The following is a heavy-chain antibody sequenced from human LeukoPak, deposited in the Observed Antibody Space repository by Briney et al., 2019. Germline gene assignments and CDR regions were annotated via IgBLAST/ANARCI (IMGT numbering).Heavy chain of an antibody. V-gene: IGHV4-59*01. CDR1: GGSISSYY. Sequence: KPSETLSLTCTVSGGSISSYYWSWIRQPPGKGLEWIGYIYYSGSTNYNPSLKSRVTISVDTSKNQFSLKLSSVTAADTAVYYCARAAANSSGYYVVYWGQGTLVTVSS. J-gene: IGHJ4*02. CDR2: IYYSGST. CDR3: ARAAANSSGYYVVY. D-gene: IGHD3-22*01.